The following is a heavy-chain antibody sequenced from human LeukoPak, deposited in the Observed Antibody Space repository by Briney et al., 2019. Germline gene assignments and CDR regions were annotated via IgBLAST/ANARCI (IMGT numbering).Heavy chain of an antibody. CDR1: GFTFSSYW. CDR3: ARDMVRGGARFDI. Sequence: GGSLRLFCAASGFTFSSYWMSWVRQAPGKGLEWVANIKQDGSEKYYVDSVKGRFTISRDNAKNSLYLQMNSLRAEDTAVYYCARDMVRGGARFDIWGQGTLVTVSS. J-gene: IGHJ4*02. V-gene: IGHV3-7*01. D-gene: IGHD3-10*01. CDR2: IKQDGSEK.